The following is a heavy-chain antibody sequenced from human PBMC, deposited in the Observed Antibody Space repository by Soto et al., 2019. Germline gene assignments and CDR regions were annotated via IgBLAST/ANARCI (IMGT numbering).Heavy chain of an antibody. D-gene: IGHD1-26*01. CDR1: GGSISSGDYY. V-gene: IGHV4-30-4*01. CDR2: IHNSVST. J-gene: IGHJ4*02. CDR3: ARSRYSGSYFFDY. Sequence: SETLSLTCTVSGGSISSGDYYWSWIRQPPGKGLEWIAYIHNSVSTHYNPSLKSRVTISVDTSKNQFSLKLSSVTAADTAVYYCARSRYSGSYFFDYWGQGILVTVSS.